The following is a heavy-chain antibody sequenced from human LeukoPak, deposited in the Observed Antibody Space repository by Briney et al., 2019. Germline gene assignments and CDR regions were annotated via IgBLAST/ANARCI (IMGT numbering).Heavy chain of an antibody. D-gene: IGHD1-26*01. CDR3: AREGRIMGATIDY. Sequence: GGSLRLSCAASGFTFSSYWMHWVRQTPGGGLVWVSRVIAAGRGTSYADSVKGRFTISRDKAKNTLYLQMDSLGAEDTAVYYCAREGRIMGATIDYWGQGALVTVSS. CDR2: VIAAGRGT. V-gene: IGHV3-74*01. CDR1: GFTFSSYW. J-gene: IGHJ4*02.